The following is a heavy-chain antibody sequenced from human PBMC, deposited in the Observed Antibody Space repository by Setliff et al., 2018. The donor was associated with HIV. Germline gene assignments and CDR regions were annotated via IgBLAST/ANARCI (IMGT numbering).Heavy chain of an antibody. CDR1: GDTFRSHA. D-gene: IGHD3-22*01. V-gene: IGHV1-8*01. Sequence: ASVKVSCKASGDTFRSHAISWVRQATGHGLEWMGWISPYSGSTGYAQKFQGRVTMTRETSTSTAYLELSDLRAEDTAVYYCVRGIYDSSGFWYPHGDSWGQGTLVTVSS. J-gene: IGHJ5*01. CDR2: ISPYSGST. CDR3: VRGIYDSSGFWYPHGDS.